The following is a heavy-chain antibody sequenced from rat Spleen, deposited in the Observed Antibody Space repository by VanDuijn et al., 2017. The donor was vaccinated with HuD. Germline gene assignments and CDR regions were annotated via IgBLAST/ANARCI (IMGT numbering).Heavy chain of an antibody. CDR1: GFTFSRYW. D-gene: IGHD1-7*01. Sequence: EVQLVESGGGLVQPGRSLKLSCVASGFTFSRYWMYWVRQAPGKGLEWVSSISNDGGTTYYSDSVKGRFTISRDNAENIVYLQMNSLKCEDTATYYCAVAGYGYWGQGVMVTVSS. CDR3: AVAGYGY. CDR2: ISNDGGTT. V-gene: IGHV5-58*01. J-gene: IGHJ2*01.